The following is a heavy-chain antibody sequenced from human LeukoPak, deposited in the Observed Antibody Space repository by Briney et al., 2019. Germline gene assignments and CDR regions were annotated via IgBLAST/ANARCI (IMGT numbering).Heavy chain of an antibody. D-gene: IGHD3-22*01. CDR1: GGSFSGYY. V-gene: IGHV4-34*01. CDR3: ARIREAEYYDTTSRDY. Sequence: SETLSLTCAVYGGSFSGYYWTWIRQPPGRGLEWIGEVNQIRGTNYNPSPKSRVTISIDTSKNQFSLQLSSVTAADTAVYYCARIREAEYYDTTSRDYWGQGALVTVSS. CDR2: VNQIRGT. J-gene: IGHJ4*02.